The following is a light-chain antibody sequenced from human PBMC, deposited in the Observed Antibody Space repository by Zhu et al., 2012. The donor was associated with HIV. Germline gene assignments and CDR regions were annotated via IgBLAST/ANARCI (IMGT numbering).Light chain of an antibody. CDR3: HQYNNWPPT. CDR1: QSVSTN. V-gene: IGKV3-15*01. J-gene: IGKJ1*01. Sequence: ETVMTQSPAILSVSPGERSTLSCRASQSVSTNLAWYQQKPGQAPRLLISRASARATGIAARFSGSGSGTEFTLTISSLESEDFAVYYCHQYNNWPPTFGQGTKVEI. CDR2: RAS.